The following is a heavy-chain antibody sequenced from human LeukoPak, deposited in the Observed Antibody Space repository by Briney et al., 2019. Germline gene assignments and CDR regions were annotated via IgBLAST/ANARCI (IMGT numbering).Heavy chain of an antibody. CDR1: GGSISSGGYS. CDR3: ARSIVLLPAAIGWFDP. V-gene: IGHV4-30-2*01. CDR2: FYHSGST. D-gene: IGHD2-2*01. Sequence: SETLSLTCAVSGGSISSGGYSRSWIRQPPGTGLEWIGYFYHSGSTYYNPSLKSRVIISVDRSKNQFSLKLSSVAAADTAVYYCARSIVLLPAAIGWFDPWGQGTLVTVSS. J-gene: IGHJ5*02.